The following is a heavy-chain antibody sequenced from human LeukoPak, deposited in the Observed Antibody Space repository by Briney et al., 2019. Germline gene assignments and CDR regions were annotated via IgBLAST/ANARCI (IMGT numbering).Heavy chain of an antibody. CDR2: INPNSGGT. Sequence: ASVKVSCKASGYTFTGYYMHWVRQAPGQGLEWMGWINPNSGGTNYAQKFQGRVTMTRDTSISTAYIELSRLRSDDTAVYYCARDRGYCSSTSCPPRKNWFDPWGQGTLVTVSS. D-gene: IGHD2-2*01. CDR3: ARDRGYCSSTSCPPRKNWFDP. CDR1: GYTFTGYY. J-gene: IGHJ5*02. V-gene: IGHV1-2*02.